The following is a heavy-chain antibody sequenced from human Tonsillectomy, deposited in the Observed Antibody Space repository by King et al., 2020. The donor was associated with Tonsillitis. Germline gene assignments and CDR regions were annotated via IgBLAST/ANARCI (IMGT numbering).Heavy chain of an antibody. D-gene: IGHD1-7*01. CDR2: IRSKPNSYAT. CDR3: TKLWRDITGTGYGLDV. CDR1: GFTFSGSA. J-gene: IGHJ6*02. V-gene: IGHV3-73*02. Sequence: VQLVESGGDLVQPGGSLKLSCAASGFTFSGSAMHWVRQASGKGLEWGGRIRSKPNSYATAYAASVKGRFTLSRDDAKNTTYLQMNSLKTEDTAVYYCTKLWRDITGTGYGLDVWGQGTTVTVSS.